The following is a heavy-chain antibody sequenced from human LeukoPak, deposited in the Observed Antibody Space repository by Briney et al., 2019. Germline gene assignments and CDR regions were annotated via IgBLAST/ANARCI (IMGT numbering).Heavy chain of an antibody. V-gene: IGHV3-23*01. CDR2: ISGSGGST. D-gene: IGHD3-9*01. CDR1: GFTFSSYA. Sequence: GGSLRLSCAASGFTFSSYAMSWVRQAPGKGLEWVSAISGSGGSTYYADSAKGRFTISRDNSKNTLYLQMNSLRAEDTAVYYCTKTYYDILTGYGYYGMDVWGQGTTVTVSS. J-gene: IGHJ6*02. CDR3: TKTYYDILTGYGYYGMDV.